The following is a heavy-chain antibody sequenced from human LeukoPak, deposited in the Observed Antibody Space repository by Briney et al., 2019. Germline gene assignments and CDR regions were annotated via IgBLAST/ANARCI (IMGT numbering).Heavy chain of an antibody. V-gene: IGHV4-59*01. J-gene: IGHJ4*02. CDR2: IYYNGTT. CDR1: GFTFSGYW. CDR3: ARSIGMYFY. Sequence: NAGGSLRISCAASGFTFSGYWMSWIRQPPGKGLEWIGYIYYNGTTNYNPSLKSRLTISLNTSKKQFSLNLSSATAADTAVYYCARSIGMYFYWGQGTLVTVSS. D-gene: IGHD3-9*01.